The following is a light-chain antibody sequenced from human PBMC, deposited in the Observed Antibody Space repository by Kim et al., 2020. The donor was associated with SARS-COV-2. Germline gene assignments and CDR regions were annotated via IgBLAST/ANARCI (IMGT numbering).Light chain of an antibody. CDR1: VLTESY. V-gene: IGLV3-27*01. CDR3: YSAADNRGI. CDR2: KGS. Sequence: MSPGQTARTTWSGDVLTESYARWFQQKPGQAPVVVIYKGSERPSGIPDRFSVSGSGTTVTLTISGAQVEDEADYYCYSAADNRGIFGGGTQLTVL. J-gene: IGLJ2*01.